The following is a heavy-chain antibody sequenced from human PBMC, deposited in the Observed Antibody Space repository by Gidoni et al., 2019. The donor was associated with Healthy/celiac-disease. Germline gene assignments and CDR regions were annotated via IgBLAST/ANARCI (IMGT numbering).Heavy chain of an antibody. Sequence: EVQLVQSGAEVKKPGESLKISCKGSGYSFTSYWIGWVRQMPGKGLEWMGIIYPGDSDTRYSPSFQGQVTISADKSISTAYLQWSSLKASDTAMYYCARHYQGRDGYKLYYYYYGMDVWGQGTTVTVSS. CDR3: ARHYQGRDGYKLYYYYYGMDV. J-gene: IGHJ6*02. CDR2: IYPGDSDT. CDR1: GYSFTSYW. V-gene: IGHV5-51*01. D-gene: IGHD5-12*01.